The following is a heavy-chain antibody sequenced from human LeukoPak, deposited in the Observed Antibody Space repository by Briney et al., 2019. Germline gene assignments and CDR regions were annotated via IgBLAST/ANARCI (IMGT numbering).Heavy chain of an antibody. Sequence: GASVKVSCKASGYTFTSYDINWVRQATGQGLEWMGWMNPTSGNTGYAQKFQGRVTMTRNTSISTAYMELSSLRSEDTAVYYCARGRGYDSSGQYYFDYWGQGTLVTVSS. J-gene: IGHJ4*02. D-gene: IGHD3-22*01. V-gene: IGHV1-8*01. CDR3: ARGRGYDSSGQYYFDY. CDR1: GYTFTSYD. CDR2: MNPTSGNT.